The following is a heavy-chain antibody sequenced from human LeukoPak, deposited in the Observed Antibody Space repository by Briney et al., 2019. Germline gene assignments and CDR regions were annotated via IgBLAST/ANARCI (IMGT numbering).Heavy chain of an antibody. Sequence: PSETLSLTCTVSGGSISSYYWSWIRQPAGKGLEWIGRIYTSGSTNYNPSLKSRVTMSVDTSKNQFSLKLSSVTAADTAVYYCARLGYCSGGSCSSPLYYFDYWGQETLVTVSP. CDR3: ARLGYCSGGSCSSPLYYFDY. CDR2: IYTSGST. D-gene: IGHD2-15*01. V-gene: IGHV4-4*07. CDR1: GGSISSYY. J-gene: IGHJ4*02.